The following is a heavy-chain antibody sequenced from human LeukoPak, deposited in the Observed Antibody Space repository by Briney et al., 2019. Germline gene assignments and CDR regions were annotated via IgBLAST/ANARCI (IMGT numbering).Heavy chain of an antibody. J-gene: IGHJ6*02. CDR3: ARDPVEFLESLRVQYYYRFDV. V-gene: IGHV3-11*01. CDR2: ISTSGNTI. Sequence: GGSLRLSCSGSGFPFADYYMSWIRQAPGKGLEWVSYISTSGNTIYYADSVKGRFTISRDNAKNSVYLQMSSLRAEDTAIYYCARDPVEFLESLRVQYYYRFDVWGQGTTVTVSS. D-gene: IGHD3-3*02. CDR1: GFPFADYY.